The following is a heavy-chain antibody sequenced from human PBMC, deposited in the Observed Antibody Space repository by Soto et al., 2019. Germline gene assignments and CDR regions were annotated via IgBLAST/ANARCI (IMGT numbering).Heavy chain of an antibody. CDR1: GFSLSNARMG. D-gene: IGHD3-10*02. CDR2: IFSNDEK. V-gene: IGHV2-26*01. Sequence: QVTLKESGPVLVKPTETLTLTCTVSGFSLSNARMGVSWIRQPPGKALEWLAHIFSNDEKSYSTSLKSRLTISKDTSKSQVVLTMTHMDPVDTATYYCARCSFAPNVYYGMDVWGQGTTVTVSS. CDR3: ARCSFAPNVYYGMDV. J-gene: IGHJ6*02.